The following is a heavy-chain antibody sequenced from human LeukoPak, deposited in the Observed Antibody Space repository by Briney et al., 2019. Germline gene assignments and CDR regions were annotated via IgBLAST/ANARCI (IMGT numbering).Heavy chain of an antibody. V-gene: IGHV4-61*02. D-gene: IGHD3-22*01. J-gene: IGHJ4*02. CDR3: ARDRSYYSDTGADY. CDR1: GGSINRGTHY. CDR2: VYATGNT. Sequence: SETLSLTCTVSGGSINRGTHYWSWVRQAAGKGLEWLGRVYATGNTNHNPSLWQRLSISIDMSRNQYSLRLSSVTAADTAIYYCARDRSYYSDTGADYWGQGIMVIVSS.